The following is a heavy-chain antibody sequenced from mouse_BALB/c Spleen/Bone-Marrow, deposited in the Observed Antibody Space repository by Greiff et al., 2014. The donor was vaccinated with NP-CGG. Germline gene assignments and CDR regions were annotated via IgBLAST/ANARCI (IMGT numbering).Heavy chain of an antibody. CDR1: GFSLTSYG. J-gene: IGHJ2*02. Sequence: VKLMESGPGLVAPSQSLSITCTVSGFSLTSYGVHWVRQPPGKGPEWLGVIWAGGSTNYNSALMSRLSISKDNSKSQVFLKMNSLQTDDTAMYYCARSRQRNTMIDYWGQGTSLTVSS. CDR2: IWAGGST. CDR3: ARSRQRNTMIDY. D-gene: IGHD5-1-1*01. V-gene: IGHV2-9*02.